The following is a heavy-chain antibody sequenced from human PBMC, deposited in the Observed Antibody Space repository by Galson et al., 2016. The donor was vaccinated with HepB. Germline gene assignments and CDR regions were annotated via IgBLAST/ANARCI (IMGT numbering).Heavy chain of an antibody. J-gene: IGHJ5*02. Sequence: SLRLSCAASGFTVTRNYMRWFRQAPGKGLEWVSLIYSEGTTDYADSVKGRFTISRDSSKNPLFLQMNRLRVEDMAVYYCGRDGGPWDRGTLVTVSS. CDR2: IYSEGTT. CDR1: GFTVTRNY. CDR3: GRDGGP. V-gene: IGHV3-53*01. D-gene: IGHD2-15*01.